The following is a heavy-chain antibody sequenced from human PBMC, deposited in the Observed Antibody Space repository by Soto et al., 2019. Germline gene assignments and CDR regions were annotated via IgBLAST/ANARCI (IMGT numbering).Heavy chain of an antibody. CDR2: INHSGST. J-gene: IGHJ4*02. V-gene: IGHV4-34*01. CDR1: GGSFSGYY. CDR3: ALRFLEWQY. D-gene: IGHD3-3*01. Sequence: SETLSLTCAVYGGSFSGYYWSWIRQPPGKGLEWIGEINHSGSTNYNPTLKSRVTISVDTSKNQFSLKLSSVTTADTAVYYCALRFLEWQYWGQGTLVTVSS.